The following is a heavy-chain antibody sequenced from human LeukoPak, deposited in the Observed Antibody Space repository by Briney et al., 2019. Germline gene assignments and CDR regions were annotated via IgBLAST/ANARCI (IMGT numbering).Heavy chain of an antibody. CDR3: ARGGVYSSGSYYLYYFDY. CDR2: ISYGGSNK. J-gene: IGHJ4*02. V-gene: IGHV3-30-3*01. CDR1: GFTFSSYA. D-gene: IGHD6-19*01. Sequence: GGSLRLSCVASGFTFSSYAMHWVRQAPGKGLEWVALISYGGSNKYYADSVKGRFTISRGNSKNTLYLQMNSLRAEDTAVYYCARGGVYSSGSYYLYYFDYWGQGTLVTVSS.